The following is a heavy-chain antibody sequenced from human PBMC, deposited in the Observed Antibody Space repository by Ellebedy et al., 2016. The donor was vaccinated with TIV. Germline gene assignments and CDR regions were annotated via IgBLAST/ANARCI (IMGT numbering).Heavy chain of an antibody. CDR1: GFTFTHYW. Sequence: PGGSLRLSCAASGFTFTHYWMSWVRQAPGKGLRWVANINQDGSEKYYVDSVKGRFTISRDNAKNSLYLQMNSLRAEDTAVYYCARGRSFNWGQGTLVTVSS. CDR2: INQDGSEK. CDR3: ARGRSFN. V-gene: IGHV3-7*03. D-gene: IGHD3-10*01. J-gene: IGHJ4*02.